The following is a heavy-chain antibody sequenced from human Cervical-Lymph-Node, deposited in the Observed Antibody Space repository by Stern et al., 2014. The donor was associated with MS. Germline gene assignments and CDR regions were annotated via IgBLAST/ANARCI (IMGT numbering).Heavy chain of an antibody. CDR3: ARAIGFCSGGNCEPYYYYGIDV. J-gene: IGHJ6*02. CDR2: ISWSSGKI. D-gene: IGHD2-15*01. V-gene: IGHV3-9*01. Sequence: EVQLVESGGDLVQPGRSLRLSCAASGFRFDDYAMYWVRQAPGKGLEWVSGISWSSGKIGYADSVKGRFTISRDNAKNSLFLQMNSLRSEDTASYYCARAIGFCSGGNCEPYYYYGIDVWGQGTRVTVSS. CDR1: GFRFDDYA.